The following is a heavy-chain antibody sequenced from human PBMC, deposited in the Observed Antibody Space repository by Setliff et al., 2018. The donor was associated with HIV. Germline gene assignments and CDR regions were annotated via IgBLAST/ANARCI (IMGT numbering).Heavy chain of an antibody. CDR2: THASGTT. D-gene: IGHD2-21*02. Sequence: PSETLSLTCTVSGGSISGDFWTWTRQPAGEGLEWIGRTHASGTTQCEPSLKNRCSMSIDTSKNQFSLKLSSVTAADTAVYYCARQTATGTSATFDSWGQGSLVTVSS. CDR3: ARQTATGTSATFDS. J-gene: IGHJ4*02. CDR1: GGSISGDF. V-gene: IGHV4-4*07.